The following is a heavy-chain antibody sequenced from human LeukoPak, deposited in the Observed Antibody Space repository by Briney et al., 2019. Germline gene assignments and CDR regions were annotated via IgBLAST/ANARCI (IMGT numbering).Heavy chain of an antibody. CDR2: IYYSGST. CDR3: ARATTMVRGVTLSYYYYMDV. V-gene: IGHV4-39*07. D-gene: IGHD3-10*01. J-gene: IGHJ6*03. CDR1: GGSISSSSYY. Sequence: SETLSLTCTVSGGSISSSSYYWGWIRQPPGKGLEWIGSIYYSGSTYYNPSLKSRVTISVDTSKNQFSLKLSSVTAADTAVYYCARATTMVRGVTLSYYYYMDVWGKGTTVTVSS.